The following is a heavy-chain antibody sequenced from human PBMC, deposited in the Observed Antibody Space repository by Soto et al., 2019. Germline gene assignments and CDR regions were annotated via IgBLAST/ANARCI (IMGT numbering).Heavy chain of an antibody. V-gene: IGHV3-30-3*01. Sequence: QVQLVESGGGVVQPGRSLRLSCAASGFTFRSYAMHWVRQAPGKGLEWVAVISYDGSNKYYADSVKGRFTISRDNSKNTLYLQMNSLRAEDTAVYYCARAQWIQLWLAGFDYWGQGTLVTVSS. J-gene: IGHJ4*02. CDR2: ISYDGSNK. CDR1: GFTFRSYA. CDR3: ARAQWIQLWLAGFDY. D-gene: IGHD5-18*01.